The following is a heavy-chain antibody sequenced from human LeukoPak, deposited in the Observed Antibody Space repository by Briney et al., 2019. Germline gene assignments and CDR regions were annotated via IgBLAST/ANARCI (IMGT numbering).Heavy chain of an antibody. CDR2: ISGSGGST. J-gene: IGHJ3*02. CDR1: GFTFSSYA. V-gene: IGHV3-23*01. CDR3: AKDYYGSGSYFPHDAFDI. D-gene: IGHD3-10*01. Sequence: LGGSLRLSCAASGFTFSSYAMSWVRQAPGKGLEWVSAISGSGGSTYYADSVKGRFTISRDNSKNTLYLQMNSLRAEDTAVYYCAKDYYGSGSYFPHDAFDIWGQGTMVTVSS.